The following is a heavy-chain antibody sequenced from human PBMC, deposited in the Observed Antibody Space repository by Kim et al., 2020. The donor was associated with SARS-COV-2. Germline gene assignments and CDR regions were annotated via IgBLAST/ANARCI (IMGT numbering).Heavy chain of an antibody. CDR3: ARDRRGKRIQQSTHYYGMDV. D-gene: IGHD5-18*01. Sequence: SETLSLTCTVSGGSISSGGYYWSWIRQHPGKGLEWIGYIYYSGSTYYNPSLKSRVTISVDTSKNQFSLKLSSVTAADTAVYYCARDRRGKRIQQSTHYYGMDVWGQGTTVTVSS. V-gene: IGHV4-31*03. CDR2: IYYSGST. J-gene: IGHJ6*02. CDR1: GGSISSGGYY.